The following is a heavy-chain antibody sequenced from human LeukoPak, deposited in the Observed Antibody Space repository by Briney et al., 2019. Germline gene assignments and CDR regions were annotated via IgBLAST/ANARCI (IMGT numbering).Heavy chain of an antibody. V-gene: IGHV3-48*03. D-gene: IGHD3-9*01. CDR1: GFTFSSYE. CDR3: ARVASYYDILTGYYYYYMDV. J-gene: IGHJ6*03. CDR2: ISSSGSTI. Sequence: GGSLRLSCAASGFTFSSYEMNWVRQAPGKGLEWVSYISSSGSTIYYADSVKGRFTISRDNAKNSLYLQMNSLRAEDTAVYYCARVASYYDILTGYYYYYMDVWGKGTTVTISS.